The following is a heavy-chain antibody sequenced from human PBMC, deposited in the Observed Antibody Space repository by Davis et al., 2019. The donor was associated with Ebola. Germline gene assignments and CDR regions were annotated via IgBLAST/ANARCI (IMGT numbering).Heavy chain of an antibody. J-gene: IGHJ4*02. CDR1: GFTFSSFA. V-gene: IGHV3-23*01. CDR2: ISAGGGST. Sequence: GESLKISCAASGFTFSSFAMSWVRQAAGKGLEWVSAISAGGGSTYSADSVKGRFTISRDNSKNTLYLQMNSLRADDTAVYYCAKEGIGSGWYSDFDYWGQGTLVTVSS. D-gene: IGHD6-19*01. CDR3: AKEGIGSGWYSDFDY.